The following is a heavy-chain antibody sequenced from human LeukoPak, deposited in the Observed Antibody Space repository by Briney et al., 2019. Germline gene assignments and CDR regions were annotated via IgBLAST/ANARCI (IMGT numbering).Heavy chain of an antibody. CDR1: GGSISSHY. V-gene: IGHV4-4*07. CDR2: IYTSGST. D-gene: IGHD3-3*01. Sequence: PSETLSLTCTVSGGSISSHYWSWIRQPAGRGLEWIGRIYTSGSTNYNPSLKSRVTMSVDTSKNQFSLKLSSVTAADTAVYYCARDLKIFGGNYYFDYWGQGTLVTVSS. J-gene: IGHJ4*02. CDR3: ARDLKIFGGNYYFDY.